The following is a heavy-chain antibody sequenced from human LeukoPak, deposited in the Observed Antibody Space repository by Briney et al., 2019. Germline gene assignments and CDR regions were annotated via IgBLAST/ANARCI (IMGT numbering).Heavy chain of an antibody. Sequence: AASVKLSCKASGYTFTNNFMHWERQAPGQGLGWMGIINPSGDNTWYAQKFQGRVTMTRDIATSTDYMEVRSLRSEDTAVYYCARDNSVGDSAWWFDPWGQGTLVTVSS. D-gene: IGHD5-12*01. CDR3: ARDNSVGDSAWWFDP. CDR1: GYTFTNNF. J-gene: IGHJ5*02. CDR2: INPSGDNT. V-gene: IGHV1-46*01.